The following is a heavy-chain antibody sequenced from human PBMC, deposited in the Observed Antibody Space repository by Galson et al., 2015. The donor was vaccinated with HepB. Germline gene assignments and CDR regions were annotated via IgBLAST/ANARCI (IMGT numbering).Heavy chain of an antibody. CDR1: GFTFSSHS. V-gene: IGHV3-21*01. J-gene: IGHJ6*03. Sequence: SMRLSCAASGFTFSSHSMYWVRRAPGTGLKWVSFLTSSSSYISYADSVKGRFTISRDNAKRSLYLQMNSLRAEDTAVYYCARRPSITGWYFYYMDVWGKGTTVTVSS. CDR3: ARRPSITGWYFYYMDV. CDR2: LTSSSSYI. D-gene: IGHD3-10*01.